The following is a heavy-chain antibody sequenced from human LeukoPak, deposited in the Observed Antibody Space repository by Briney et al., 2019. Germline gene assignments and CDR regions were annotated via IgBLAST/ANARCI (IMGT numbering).Heavy chain of an antibody. Sequence: GSSVKVSCKASGGTFSSYAISWVRQAPGQGLEWMGWIIPNSGDTNYAQKFQGRVTMTRDTSISTAYMDLSRLKSDDTAVYYCVRSNVVGVTSPWYFDYWGQGTLVTVSS. CDR3: VRSNVVGVTSPWYFDY. D-gene: IGHD2-15*01. J-gene: IGHJ4*02. V-gene: IGHV1-2*02. CDR1: GGTFSSYA. CDR2: IIPNSGDT.